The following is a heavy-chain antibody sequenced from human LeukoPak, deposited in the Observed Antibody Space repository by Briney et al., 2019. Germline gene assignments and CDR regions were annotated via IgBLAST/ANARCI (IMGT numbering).Heavy chain of an antibody. J-gene: IGHJ4*02. CDR1: GFTFSDYY. Sequence: GGSLRLSCAASGFTFSDYYMSWIRQAPGKGLEWVSYMSSSGSTIYYADSMKGRFTISRDNAKNSLYLQMNSLRAEDTAVYYCARKRTYYYDSSGYHNDYWGQGTLVTVSS. CDR3: ARKRTYYYDSSGYHNDY. V-gene: IGHV3-11*04. D-gene: IGHD3-22*01. CDR2: MSSSGSTI.